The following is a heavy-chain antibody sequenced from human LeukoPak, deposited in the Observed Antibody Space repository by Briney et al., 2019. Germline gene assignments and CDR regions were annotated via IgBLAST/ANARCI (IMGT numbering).Heavy chain of an antibody. D-gene: IGHD3-9*01. CDR2: INPNSGGT. CDR3: ARGGGYDILTGHSPDAFDI. J-gene: IGHJ3*02. V-gene: IGHV1-2*06. Sequence: ASVKVSCKASGYTFTGYYMHWVRQAPGQGLEWMGRINPNSGGTNYAQKFQGRVTMTRDTSISTAYMELSRLRSDDTAVYYCARGGGYDILTGHSPDAFDIWGQGTMVTVSS. CDR1: GYTFTGYY.